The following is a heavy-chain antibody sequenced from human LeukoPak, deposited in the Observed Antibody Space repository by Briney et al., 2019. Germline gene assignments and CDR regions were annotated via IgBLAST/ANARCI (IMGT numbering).Heavy chain of an antibody. V-gene: IGHV1-2*02. J-gene: IGHJ4*02. CDR2: ISPNSDDT. D-gene: IGHD4-17*01. Sequence: GASVTLYCKASGYTFSDYYIHWVRQAPGQGLEWMGWISPNSDDTNFAQIFQGRVIMTRDTSISTAYMELSRLTSDDTALYYCARNYGHNSKYFDYWGQGTLVTVSS. CDR3: ARNYGHNSKYFDY. CDR1: GYTFSDYY.